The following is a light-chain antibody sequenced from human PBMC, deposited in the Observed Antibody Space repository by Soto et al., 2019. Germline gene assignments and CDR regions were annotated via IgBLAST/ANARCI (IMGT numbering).Light chain of an antibody. CDR2: SVS. CDR3: ISYTVSXSYV. Sequence: QSLLTQPASVSGSPGRSITISCSGTSSDICSYYHFAWFQQFPGKTPKLMIYSVSNRPSGVYYRFSGSKSGNTASLTISALQAEDEADYYCISYTVSXSYVLGTGTKVXV. V-gene: IGLV2-14*01. J-gene: IGLJ1*01. CDR1: SSDICSYYH.